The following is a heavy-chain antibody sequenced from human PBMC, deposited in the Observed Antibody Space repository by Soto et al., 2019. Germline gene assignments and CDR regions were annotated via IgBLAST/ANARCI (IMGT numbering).Heavy chain of an antibody. V-gene: IGHV1-24*01. CDR3: ATDHQWLGDYYYGMDV. D-gene: IGHD6-19*01. CDR1: GYTLIELS. J-gene: IGHJ6*02. Sequence: ASVKVSCKVSGYTLIELSMHWVRQAPGKGLEWMARFDPESGEAIYAQKFQGRVTMTEDTSTDTAYMELSSLRSEDTAVYYCATDHQWLGDYYYGMDVWGQGTTVT. CDR2: FDPESGEA.